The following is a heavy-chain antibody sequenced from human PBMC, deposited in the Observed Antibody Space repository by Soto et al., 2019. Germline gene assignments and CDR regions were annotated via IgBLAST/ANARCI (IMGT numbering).Heavy chain of an antibody. CDR1: AFTLSSYW. V-gene: IGHV3-7*01. CDR2: IKPDGSET. CDR3: ARDYEVGFDM. J-gene: IGHJ3*02. D-gene: IGHD3-22*01. Sequence: EVQLVESGGGLVQPGGSLRLSCEASAFTLSSYWMSWVRQAPGKGLEWVANIKPDGSETYYVDSVKGRFTISRDNTKNSLYLQMCTLRPEDTAIYYSARDYEVGFDMWGEGTLVTVS.